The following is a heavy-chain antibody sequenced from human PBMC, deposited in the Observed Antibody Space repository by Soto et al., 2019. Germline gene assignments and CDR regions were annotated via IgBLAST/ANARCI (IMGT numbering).Heavy chain of an antibody. CDR2: INHSGST. CDR1: GGSFSGYY. V-gene: IGHV4-34*01. Sequence: PSETLSLTCAVYGGSFSGYYWSWIRQPPGKGLEWIGEINHSGSTNYNPSLKSRVTISVDTSKNQFSLKLSSVTAADTAVYYCARGPRGVRDYYYYGMDVWGQGTTVTVSS. CDR3: ARGPRGVRDYYYYGMDV. J-gene: IGHJ6*02. D-gene: IGHD3-10*01.